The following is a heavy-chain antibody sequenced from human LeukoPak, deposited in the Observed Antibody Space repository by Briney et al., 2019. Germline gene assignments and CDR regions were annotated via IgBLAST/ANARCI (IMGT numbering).Heavy chain of an antibody. CDR1: GDSISSYY. Sequence: SETLSLTCTVSGDSISSYYWSWIRHPPGKGLEWLGYIYYSGSTNYNPSLKSRVTISVDTSKNQFSLKLSSVTAADTAVYYCASGDYYYDSSGHAFDIWGQGTMVTVSS. D-gene: IGHD3-22*01. CDR3: ASGDYYYDSSGHAFDI. CDR2: IYYSGST. J-gene: IGHJ3*02. V-gene: IGHV4-59*01.